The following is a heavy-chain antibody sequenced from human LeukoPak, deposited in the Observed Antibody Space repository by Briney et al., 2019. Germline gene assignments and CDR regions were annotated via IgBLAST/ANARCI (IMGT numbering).Heavy chain of an antibody. CDR3: ARGGFLESPTSNWFDP. J-gene: IGHJ5*02. Sequence: ASVKVSCKASGYIFTDYYVHWVRQAPGQGLEWMGWLNPNSGGTNYAQKFQGRVTMTRDTSINTAYMELSRLRSEDTAVYYCARGGFLESPTSNWFDPWGQGTLVTVSS. V-gene: IGHV1-2*02. CDR1: GYIFTDYY. D-gene: IGHD3-3*01. CDR2: LNPNSGGT.